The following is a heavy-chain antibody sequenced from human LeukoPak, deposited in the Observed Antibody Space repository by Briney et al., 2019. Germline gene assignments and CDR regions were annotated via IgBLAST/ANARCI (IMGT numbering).Heavy chain of an antibody. J-gene: IGHJ4*02. CDR3: SSYDNSGYYYRNY. D-gene: IGHD3-22*01. CDR2: VRTKGNGYAT. V-gene: IGHV3-73*01. Sequence: GGSLRLSCATSGFTFSGSAIHWVRQASGKGLEWVGRVRTKGNGYATQYAAPVKGRFTISRDDSKNTAYLQMNSLKTEDTAVYFCSSYDNSGYYYRNYWGQGTLVTVSS. CDR1: GFTFSGSA.